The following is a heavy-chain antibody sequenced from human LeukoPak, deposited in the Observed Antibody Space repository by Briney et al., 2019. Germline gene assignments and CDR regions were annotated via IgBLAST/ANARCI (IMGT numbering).Heavy chain of an antibody. D-gene: IGHD6-19*01. CDR1: GYTFTGYY. J-gene: IGHJ4*02. CDR3: ARVYLIAVAGINPPTGY. Sequence: GASVKVSCKASGYTFTGYYMHWVRQAPGQGLEWMGWISAYNGNTNYAQKLQGRVTMTTDTSTSTAYMELRSLRSDDTAVYYCARVYLIAVAGINPPTGYWGQGTLVTVSS. V-gene: IGHV1-18*04. CDR2: ISAYNGNT.